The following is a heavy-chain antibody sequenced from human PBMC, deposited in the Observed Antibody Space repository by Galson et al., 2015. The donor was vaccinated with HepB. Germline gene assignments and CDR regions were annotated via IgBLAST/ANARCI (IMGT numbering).Heavy chain of an antibody. V-gene: IGHV3-64*01. CDR1: GFTFSSYA. Sequence: LRLSCAASGFTFSSYAMHWVRQAPGKGLEYVSAISSNGGSTYYANSVKGRFTISRDNSKNTLYLQMGSLRAEDMAVYYCARQYYYGSGWFIDYWGQGTLVTVSS. J-gene: IGHJ4*02. CDR3: ARQYYYGSGWFIDY. CDR2: ISSNGGST. D-gene: IGHD3-10*01.